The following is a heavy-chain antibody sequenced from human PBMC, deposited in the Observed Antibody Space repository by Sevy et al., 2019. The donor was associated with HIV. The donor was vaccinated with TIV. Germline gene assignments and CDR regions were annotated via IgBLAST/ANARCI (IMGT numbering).Heavy chain of an antibody. Sequence: GGSLRLSCAASGFTFSSYWMSWVRQAPGKGLEWVANIKQDGSEKYYVDSVKGRFTISRDNAKNSLYLQMNSLRAEDTAVYYCASDDLIQLWLPAFDIWGQWTMVTVSS. CDR3: ASDDLIQLWLPAFDI. CDR2: IKQDGSEK. J-gene: IGHJ3*02. D-gene: IGHD5-18*01. V-gene: IGHV3-7*03. CDR1: GFTFSSYW.